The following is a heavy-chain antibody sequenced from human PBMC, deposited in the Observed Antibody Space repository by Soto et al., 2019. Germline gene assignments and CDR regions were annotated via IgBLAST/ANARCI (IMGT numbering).Heavy chain of an antibody. CDR1: GFTFSTYA. CDR3: AKNWDTGRSSWSQ. J-gene: IGHJ4*02. V-gene: IGHV3-23*01. CDR2: ISGTGGST. D-gene: IGHD6-6*01. Sequence: EVQLLESGGGLVQPGGCLRLSCAASGFTFSTYAMSWVRQAPAKGLEWGSAISGTGGSTYYADSVKGRFTISRDNSKHTRYFQMNILRADDRAVYYDAKNWDTGRSSWSQWGQRTQVTV.